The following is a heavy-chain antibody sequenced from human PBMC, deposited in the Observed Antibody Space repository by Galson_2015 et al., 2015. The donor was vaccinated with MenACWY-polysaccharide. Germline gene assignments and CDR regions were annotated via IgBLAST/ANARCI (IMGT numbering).Heavy chain of an antibody. V-gene: IGHV4-59*01. CDR3: AKDKGGSYWTFDF. CDR1: GASITNSY. CDR2: LYNNGKS. D-gene: IGHD1-1*01. J-gene: IGHJ4*02. Sequence: ETLSLTCSVSGASITNSYWSWLRQPPGKGLEWIGYLYNNGKSHYNPSLKDRVSITVDTSKNQFSPKLKSVTAADTAVYYCAKDKGGSYWTFDFWGQGALVTVSS.